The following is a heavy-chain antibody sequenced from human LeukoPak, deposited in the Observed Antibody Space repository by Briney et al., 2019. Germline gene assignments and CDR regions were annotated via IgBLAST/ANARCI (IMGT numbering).Heavy chain of an antibody. Sequence: ASVKVSCKASGYTFTGYYMHWVRQAHGQGLEWMGWINPNSGGTNYAQKFQGRVTMTRDTSISTAYMELSRLRSDDTAVYYCARDQEYCSGGSCYVLVFDYWGQGSLVTVSS. CDR3: ARDQEYCSGGSCYVLVFDY. J-gene: IGHJ4*02. D-gene: IGHD2-15*01. CDR1: GYTFTGYY. CDR2: INPNSGGT. V-gene: IGHV1-2*02.